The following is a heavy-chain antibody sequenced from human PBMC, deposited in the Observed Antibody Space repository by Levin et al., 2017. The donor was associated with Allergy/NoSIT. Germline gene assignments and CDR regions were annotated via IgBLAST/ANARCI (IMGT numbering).Heavy chain of an antibody. V-gene: IGHV3-73*01. Sequence: PGGSLRLSCAASGFTFSGSHVHWVRQPSGKGLEWLGRIRTKVNNYATAYVASAKGRFTISRDDSKNTAYLQLNSLKTEDTAVYYCTIPTHFGDYDDGDDYWGQGTLVTVSS. CDR3: TIPTHFGDYDDGDDY. D-gene: IGHD4-17*01. J-gene: IGHJ4*02. CDR1: GFTFSGSH. CDR2: IRTKVNNYAT.